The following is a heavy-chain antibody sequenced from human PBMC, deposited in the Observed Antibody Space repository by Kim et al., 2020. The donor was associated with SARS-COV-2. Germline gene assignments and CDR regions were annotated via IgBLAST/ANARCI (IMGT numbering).Heavy chain of an antibody. V-gene: IGHV4-59*01. Sequence: PALKSRVTISVDTSKNQFSLKLSSVTAADTAVYYCARETTVTTRERWFDPWGQGTLVTVSS. CDR3: ARETTVTTRERWFDP. J-gene: IGHJ5*02. D-gene: IGHD4-17*01.